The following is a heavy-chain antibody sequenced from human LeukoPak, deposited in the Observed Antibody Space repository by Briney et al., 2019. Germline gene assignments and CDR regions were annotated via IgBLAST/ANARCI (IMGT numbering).Heavy chain of an antibody. CDR1: GGSISSYY. CDR3: ARDAFD. CDR2: IHYSGTT. J-gene: IGHJ4*02. Sequence: TSETLSLTCTVSGGSISSYYWSWIRQPPGKGLEWIGYIHYSGTTNYNPSLKSRVTISVDTSKNQFSLKLSSVTAADTAVYFCARDAFDWGQGTLVTVSS. D-gene: IGHD2/OR15-2a*01. V-gene: IGHV4-59*01.